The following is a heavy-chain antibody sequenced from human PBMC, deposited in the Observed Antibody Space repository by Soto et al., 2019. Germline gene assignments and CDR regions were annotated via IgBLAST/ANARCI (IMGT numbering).Heavy chain of an antibody. J-gene: IGHJ4*02. Sequence: GAAVKVCCKESGYTFTSYYMHWVRQAPGQGLEWMAIINPTGGTTNSATKIQGRVTLTSDTSTRTVYMELTSLRSEDTAVYYCARDVGALAVAGWYYFDYWGQRTLVTGSS. CDR1: GYTFTSYY. CDR3: ARDVGALAVAGWYYFDY. D-gene: IGHD6-19*01. V-gene: IGHV1-46*01. CDR2: INPTGGTT.